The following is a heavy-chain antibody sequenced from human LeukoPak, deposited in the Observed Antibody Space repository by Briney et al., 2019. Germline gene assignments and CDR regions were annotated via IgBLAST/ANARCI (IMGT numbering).Heavy chain of an antibody. J-gene: IGHJ4*02. Sequence: QPGGSLRLSCAASEFTFNRYWMSWVRQAPGKGLEWVANIKKDGSEKYYVDSVKGRFTISRDNAKNSVHPQMNSLRAEDTAVYYCARGLAAPDYWGQGTLVTVSS. V-gene: IGHV3-7*03. CDR2: IKKDGSEK. D-gene: IGHD6-13*01. CDR1: EFTFNRYW. CDR3: ARGLAAPDY.